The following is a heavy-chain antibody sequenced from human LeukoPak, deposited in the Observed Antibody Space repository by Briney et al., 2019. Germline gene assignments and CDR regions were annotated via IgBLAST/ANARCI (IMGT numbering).Heavy chain of an antibody. J-gene: IGHJ4*02. V-gene: IGHV3-30*18. Sequence: GGSLRLSCAASGFTFSSYGMHWVRQAPGKGLEWVAVISYDGSNKYYADSVKGRFTISRDNSKNTLYLQMNSLRAEDTAVYYCAKDKTLSGEEWLHDYWGQGTLVTVSS. CDR3: AKDKTLSGEEWLHDY. CDR1: GFTFSSYG. CDR2: ISYDGSNK. D-gene: IGHD3-3*01.